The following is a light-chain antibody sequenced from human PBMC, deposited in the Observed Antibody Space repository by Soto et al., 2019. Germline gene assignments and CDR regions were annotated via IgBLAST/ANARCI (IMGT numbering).Light chain of an antibody. CDR1: SSDVGGYNY. CDR2: AVT. J-gene: IGLJ1*01. CDR3: SSYTSSSTL. Sequence: QSALTQPASVSGSPGPSITISCTGTSSDVGGYNYVSWYQQHPGKAPKLMIYAVTDRPSGVSSRFSGSKSGNTASLTISGLQAEDEADYYCSSYTSSSTLFGTGTKVAVL. V-gene: IGLV2-14*01.